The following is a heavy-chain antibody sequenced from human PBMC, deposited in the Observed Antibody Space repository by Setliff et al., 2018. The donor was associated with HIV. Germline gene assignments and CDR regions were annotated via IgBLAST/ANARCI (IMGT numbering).Heavy chain of an antibody. Sequence: PGESLKISCTGSGFNFNTDWIVWVRQIPGKGLEWMGSIFPGDSDTRYSPSFQDQVTISVDKSISTAYLQWSSLRASDTAVYYCTRHPLRPGIAGYFYFVDVWGTGTTVTVSS. CDR1: GFNFNTDW. J-gene: IGHJ6*03. D-gene: IGHD3-9*01. CDR3: TRHPLRPGIAGYFYFVDV. V-gene: IGHV5-51*01. CDR2: IFPGDSDT.